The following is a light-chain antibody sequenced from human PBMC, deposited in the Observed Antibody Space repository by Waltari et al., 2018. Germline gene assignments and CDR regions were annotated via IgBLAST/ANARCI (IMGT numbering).Light chain of an antibody. J-gene: IGLJ2*01. V-gene: IGLV3-1*01. Sequence: SYELTQPPSVSVSPGQPASITCSGDKLGYKFACWYQQKPGQSPVLVIYLDTKRPSGIPERFSGSNSGNTATLTISGTQAMDEADYYCQAWDSSTVVFGGGTKLTVL. CDR1: KLGYKF. CDR3: QAWDSSTVV. CDR2: LDT.